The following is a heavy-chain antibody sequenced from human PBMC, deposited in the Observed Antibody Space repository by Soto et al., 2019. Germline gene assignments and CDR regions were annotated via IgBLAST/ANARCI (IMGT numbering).Heavy chain of an antibody. V-gene: IGHV4-59*01. J-gene: IGHJ6*02. D-gene: IGHD2-21*02. CDR1: GGSISSFY. CDR2: KYNPGST. Sequence: QVGLQESGPGLVKPSETLSLTCTVSGGSISSFYWSWIRQPPGKGLEWIGYKYNPGSTIYNPSLKSRVTSSVDTSKNQFSLKLNSVTAADTAVYYCARDLWGYCGADCYPLDVWGQGTTVTVSS. CDR3: ARDLWGYCGADCYPLDV.